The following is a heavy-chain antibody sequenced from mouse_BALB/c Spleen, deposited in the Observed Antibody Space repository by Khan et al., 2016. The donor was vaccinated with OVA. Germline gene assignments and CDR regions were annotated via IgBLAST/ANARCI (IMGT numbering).Heavy chain of an antibody. Sequence: QVQLKQSGAELARPGASVNLSCKASGYTFTDYYINWVRQRTGQGLEWIVDIYPGIGNTYYNEKFKGKATLTADKSSSTAYMQLRSLTSEDAAVDCCERSGMGSFLYWGQGTLVTGSA. CDR3: ERSGMGSFLY. D-gene: IGHD3-1*01. CDR1: GYTFTDYY. J-gene: IGHJ3*01. V-gene: IGHV1-77*01. CDR2: IYPGIGNT.